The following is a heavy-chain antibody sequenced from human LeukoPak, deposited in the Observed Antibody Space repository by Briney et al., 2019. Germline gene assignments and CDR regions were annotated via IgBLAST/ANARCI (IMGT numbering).Heavy chain of an antibody. CDR2: IYYSGST. D-gene: IGHD6-13*01. Sequence: PSETLSLTCTVSGGSISSSSYYWGWIRQPPGKGLEWIGSIYYSGSTYYNPSLKSRVTISVDTAKNQFSLNLNSVTAADTAMYYCARDPSHSSNSYYFDSWGQGCLVTVSS. V-gene: IGHV4-39*07. CDR3: ARDPSHSSNSYYFDS. J-gene: IGHJ4*02. CDR1: GGSISSSSYY.